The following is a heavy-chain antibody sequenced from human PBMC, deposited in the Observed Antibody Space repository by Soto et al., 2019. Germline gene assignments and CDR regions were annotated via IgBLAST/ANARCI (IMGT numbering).Heavy chain of an antibody. CDR3: ARSQLLYPKAFDY. Sequence: SWSLSLTCSGYVGSFSGYYCICIRRHPGKGLDWIGEINHSGSTNYNPSLKSRVTISVDTSKNQFSLKLSSVTAADTAVYYCARSQLLYPKAFDYWGQGTLVTVSS. J-gene: IGHJ4*02. CDR1: VGSFSGYY. CDR2: INHSGST. V-gene: IGHV4-34*01. D-gene: IGHD3-10*01.